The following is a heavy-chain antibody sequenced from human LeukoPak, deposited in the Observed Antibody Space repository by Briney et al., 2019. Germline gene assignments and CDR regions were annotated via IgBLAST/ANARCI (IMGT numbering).Heavy chain of an antibody. J-gene: IGHJ6*03. CDR3: ARGPQWRGDYYYMDV. CDR1: GYSITNFD. V-gene: IGHV1-8*01. Sequence: ASVKVSCKASGYSITNFDVNWVRQATGQGLEWMGWMNPNSGNKGYAQKFQGRVTMTMNTSITTAYMELSSLRSEDTAVYYCARGPQWRGDYYYMDVWGRGTTVTVSS. D-gene: IGHD6-19*01. CDR2: MNPNSGNK.